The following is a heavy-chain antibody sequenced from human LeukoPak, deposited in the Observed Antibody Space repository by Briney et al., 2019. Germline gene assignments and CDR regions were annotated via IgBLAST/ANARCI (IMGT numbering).Heavy chain of an antibody. D-gene: IGHD3-10*02. V-gene: IGHV3-48*04. Sequence: TGGSLRLSCAASGFTFSSYSMNWVRQAPGKGLEWVSYISSSGSTIYYADSVKGRFTISRDNAKNSLYLQTNSLRAEDTAVYYCAELGITMIGGVWGKGTTVTISS. CDR2: ISSSGSTI. CDR3: AELGITMIGGV. CDR1: GFTFSSYS. J-gene: IGHJ6*04.